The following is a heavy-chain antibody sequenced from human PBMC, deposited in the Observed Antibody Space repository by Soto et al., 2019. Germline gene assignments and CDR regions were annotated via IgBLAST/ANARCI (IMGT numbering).Heavy chain of an antibody. CDR2: IEPSDSYT. CDR3: ARHHCSSTSCYIVPFDY. V-gene: IGHV5-10-1*01. J-gene: IGHJ4*02. Sequence: GESLKISCKGSGYSFTSYWISWVRQMPGKGLEWMGRIEPSDSYTNSSPSFQGHVTISADKSISTAYLQWSSLKASDTAIYYCARHHCSSTSCYIVPFDYWGQGTLVTVSS. D-gene: IGHD2-2*02. CDR1: GYSFTSYW.